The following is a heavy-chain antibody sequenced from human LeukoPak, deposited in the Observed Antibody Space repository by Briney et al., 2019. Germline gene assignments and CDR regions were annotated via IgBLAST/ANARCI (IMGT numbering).Heavy chain of an antibody. CDR3: ARVRITMARGVNPPDY. V-gene: IGHV4-34*01. D-gene: IGHD3-10*01. J-gene: IGHJ4*02. CDR2: INHSGST. Sequence: SETLSLTCAVYGGSFSGYYWSWIRQPPGKGLEWIGEINHSGSTNYNPSLKSRVSISVDTSKNQFSLKLSSVTAADTAVYYCARVRITMARGVNPPDYWGQGTLVTVSS. CDR1: GGSFSGYY.